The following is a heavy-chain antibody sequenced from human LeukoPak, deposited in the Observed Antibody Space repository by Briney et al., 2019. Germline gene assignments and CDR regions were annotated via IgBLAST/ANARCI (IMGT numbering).Heavy chain of an antibody. D-gene: IGHD6-19*01. Sequence: GGSLRLSCAASGFTFSSYGMHWVRQAPGKGLEWVAVISYDGSNKYYADSVKGRFTISRDNSKNTLYLQMNGLRAEDTAVYYCAKDTRGIAVAGLDYWGQGTLVTVSS. CDR1: GFTFSSYG. CDR2: ISYDGSNK. J-gene: IGHJ4*02. CDR3: AKDTRGIAVAGLDY. V-gene: IGHV3-30*18.